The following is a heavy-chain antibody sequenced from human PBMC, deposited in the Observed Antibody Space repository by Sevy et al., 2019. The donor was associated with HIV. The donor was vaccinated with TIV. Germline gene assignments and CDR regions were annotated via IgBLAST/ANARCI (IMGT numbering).Heavy chain of an antibody. CDR2: LSFDGDNE. V-gene: IGHV3-30-3*01. Sequence: GGSLRLSCAASGFTFSTYAMHWVRQAPGKGLEWVTILSFDGDNEYYADSVRGRFSISRDNSKVTLYLQMNFLRVEDTAVYYCARAAAGTWPTLLFDYWGQGALVTVSS. D-gene: IGHD6-13*01. CDR3: ARAAAGTWPTLLFDY. CDR1: GFTFSTYA. J-gene: IGHJ4*02.